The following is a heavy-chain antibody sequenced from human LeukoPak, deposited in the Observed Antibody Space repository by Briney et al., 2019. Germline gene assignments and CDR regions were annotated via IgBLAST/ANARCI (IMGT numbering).Heavy chain of an antibody. V-gene: IGHV1-69*06. CDR3: ARASDDYYYDSSGYYYY. CDR1: GGTFSSYA. Sequence: ASVKVSCKASGGTFSSYAISWVRQAPGQGLEWMGGIIPIFGTANYAQKFQGRVTITADKSTSTAYMELSSLRSEDTAVYYCARASDDYYYDSSGYYYYWGQGTLVTVSS. J-gene: IGHJ4*02. D-gene: IGHD3-22*01. CDR2: IIPIFGTA.